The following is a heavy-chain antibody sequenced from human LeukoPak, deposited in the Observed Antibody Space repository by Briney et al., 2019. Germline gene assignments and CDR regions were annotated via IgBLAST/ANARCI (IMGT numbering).Heavy chain of an antibody. Sequence: GASVKVSCKASGYTFTSCYMHWVRQAPGQGLEWMGIINPSGGSTSYAQTFQGRVTMTRDMSTSTVYMELSSLRSEDTAVYYCARPYYDFWSGSRVDWFDPWGQGTLVTVSS. CDR2: INPSGGST. CDR1: GYTFTSCY. D-gene: IGHD3-3*01. CDR3: ARPYYDFWSGSRVDWFDP. J-gene: IGHJ5*02. V-gene: IGHV1-46*01.